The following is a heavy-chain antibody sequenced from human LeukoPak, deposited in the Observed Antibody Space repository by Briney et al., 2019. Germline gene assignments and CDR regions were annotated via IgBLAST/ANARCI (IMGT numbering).Heavy chain of an antibody. CDR1: VYRFTGYW. V-gene: IGHV5-51*01. CDR2: IYPGDSDS. CDR3: AKSSGRSALYYFDS. Sequence: GESLKTSCQGSVYRFTGYWIAGVRQMPGKGLEWMGLIYPGDSDSKYSPSFQGQVTIAADKSISTAYLQWSSLKASDTARYCCAKSSGRSALYYFDSGGQGTLVTVSS. D-gene: IGHD2/OR15-2a*01. J-gene: IGHJ4*02.